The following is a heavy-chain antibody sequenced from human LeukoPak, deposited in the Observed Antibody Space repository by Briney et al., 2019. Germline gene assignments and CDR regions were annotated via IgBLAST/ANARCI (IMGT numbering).Heavy chain of an antibody. D-gene: IGHD3-10*01. CDR1: GFTFSSYW. Sequence: PGGSLRLSCAASGFTFSSYWMSWVRQAPGKGLEWVANIKQDGSEKYYVDSVKGRFTISRVNAKNSLYLQMNSLRAEDTAVYYCAREVSLGPLWFGELLSRLYNWFDPWGQGTLVTVSS. CDR2: IKQDGSEK. J-gene: IGHJ5*02. CDR3: AREVSLGPLWFGELLSRLYNWFDP. V-gene: IGHV3-7*01.